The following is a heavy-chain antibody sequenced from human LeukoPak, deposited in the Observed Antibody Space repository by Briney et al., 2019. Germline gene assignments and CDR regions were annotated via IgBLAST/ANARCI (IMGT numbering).Heavy chain of an antibody. CDR1: GDSISSTSYY. J-gene: IGHJ4*02. V-gene: IGHV4-61*02. CDR2: IYTSGST. Sequence: SETLSLTCIVSGDSISSTSYYWAWIRQPPGKGLEWIGRIYTSGSTNYNPSLKRRVTMSVDTSKNQFSLKLSSVTAADTAVYYCATLVATIKGVVFDYWGQGTLVTVSS. CDR3: ATLVATIKGVVFDY. D-gene: IGHD5-12*01.